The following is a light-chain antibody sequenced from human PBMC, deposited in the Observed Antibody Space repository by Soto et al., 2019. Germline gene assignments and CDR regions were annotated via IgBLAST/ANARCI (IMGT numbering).Light chain of an antibody. CDR3: QQYNNWPWT. V-gene: IGKV3-15*01. CDR2: GAS. J-gene: IGKJ1*01. CDR1: QSISDT. Sequence: EIVMTQSPVTLSVSPVGRATLSCMASQSISDTLAWYQQKPGQAPRLLIHGASTRAPGFPARFSGSGSGTDFTLTISSLQSEDFAVYYCQQYNNWPWTCGQGTKGDIK.